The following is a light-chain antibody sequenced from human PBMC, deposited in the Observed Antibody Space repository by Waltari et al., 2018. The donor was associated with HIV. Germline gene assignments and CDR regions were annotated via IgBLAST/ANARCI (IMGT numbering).Light chain of an antibody. CDR2: WAS. CDR1: QSVLYSSNNKNY. V-gene: IGKV4-1*01. CDR3: QQYNNWPPYT. J-gene: IGKJ2*01. Sequence: DIVMTQSPDSLAVSLGERATINCKSSQSVLYSSNNKNYLAWYQQKPGQPPKLLIYWASTRESGVPDRFSGSVSGTDFTLTISSLQSEDFAVYHCQQYNNWPPYTFGQGTRLEIK.